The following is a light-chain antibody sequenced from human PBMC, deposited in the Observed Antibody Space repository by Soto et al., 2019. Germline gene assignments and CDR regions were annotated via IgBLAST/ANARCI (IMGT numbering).Light chain of an antibody. CDR2: DAS. Sequence: NQVTKSPATVSASIGDRVTITCRASQSISSWLAWYQQKPGKAPKLLIYDASSLESGVPSRFSGSGSGTEFTLTISSLQPDDFATYYCQQYNSYWGTFGQGTKVDIK. CDR3: QQYNSYWGT. J-gene: IGKJ1*01. V-gene: IGKV1-5*01. CDR1: QSISSW.